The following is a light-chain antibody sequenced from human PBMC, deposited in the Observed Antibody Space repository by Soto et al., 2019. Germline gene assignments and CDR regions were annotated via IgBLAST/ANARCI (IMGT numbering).Light chain of an antibody. CDR3: QQSYSTPRT. J-gene: IGKJ1*01. CDR1: XXXXXY. CDR2: DTS. Sequence: DIQMTQSPSXLXASVGDXXTXXXRASXXXXXYLNWYQQKPGKAPKLLIYDTSSLQSGVPSRFSGSGSGTDFTLTISSLQPEDFATYYCQQSYSTPRTFGQGTKVEIK. V-gene: IGKV1-39*01.